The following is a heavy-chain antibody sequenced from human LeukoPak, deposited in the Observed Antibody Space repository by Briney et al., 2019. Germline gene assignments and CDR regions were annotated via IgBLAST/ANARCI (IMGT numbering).Heavy chain of an antibody. Sequence: GGSLRLSCVASGFTFSNAWMTWVRGAPGKGLEWVGRIKSKADGGTADHAAPVKGRFNISRDDSKNTLYLQMNSLKTEDTAVYFCTRNYYDRTGSLFYWGQGTLATVSS. CDR2: IKSKADGGTA. CDR3: TRNYYDRTGSLFY. V-gene: IGHV3-15*01. CDR1: GFTFSNAW. D-gene: IGHD3-22*01. J-gene: IGHJ4*02.